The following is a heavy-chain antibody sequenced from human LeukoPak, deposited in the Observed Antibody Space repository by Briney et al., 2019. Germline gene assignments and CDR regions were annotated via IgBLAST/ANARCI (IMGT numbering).Heavy chain of an antibody. CDR1: GFTFSSYA. CDR3: AKDWGYYGSGRYHFDY. D-gene: IGHD3-10*01. CDR2: FVNSGGTT. J-gene: IGHJ4*02. Sequence: GGSLRLSCAASGFTFSSYAMSWVREAPGEGLEWVSDFVNSGGTTYYADTEKGGFTISRDNSKDTLFLQMNSLRAEDTAVYYCAKDWGYYGSGRYHFDYGGQGTLVSVSS. V-gene: IGHV3-23*01.